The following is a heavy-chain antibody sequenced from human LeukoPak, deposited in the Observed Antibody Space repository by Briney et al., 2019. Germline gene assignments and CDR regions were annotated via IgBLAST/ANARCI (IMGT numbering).Heavy chain of an antibody. J-gene: IGHJ4*02. CDR1: GFTFSTYW. Sequence: PGGSLRLSCAASGFTFSTYWMHWVRQAPGKGLVWVSLINIDGSTTNYADSVKGRFTISRDNAKNSLYLQMNSLRAEDTAVYYCARAGLRDWGIDYWGQGTLVTVSS. CDR2: INIDGSTT. V-gene: IGHV3-74*01. CDR3: ARAGLRDWGIDY. D-gene: IGHD3-16*01.